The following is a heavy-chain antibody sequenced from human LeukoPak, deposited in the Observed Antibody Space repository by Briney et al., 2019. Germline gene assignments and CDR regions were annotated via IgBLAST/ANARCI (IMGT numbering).Heavy chain of an antibody. V-gene: IGHV1-18*01. CDR3: ARGHSRSGSGSWFDP. D-gene: IGHD3-10*01. CDR2: ISAYNGNT. Sequence: GASVKVSCKASGYTFTSYGISWVRQAPGQGLEWMGWISAYNGNTNYALKLQGRVTMTTDTSTSTAYMELRSLRSDDTAVYYCARGHSRSGSGSWFDPWGQGTLVTVSS. CDR1: GYTFTSYG. J-gene: IGHJ5*02.